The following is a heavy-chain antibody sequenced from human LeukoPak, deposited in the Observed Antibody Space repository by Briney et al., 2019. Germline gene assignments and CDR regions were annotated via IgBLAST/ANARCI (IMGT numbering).Heavy chain of an antibody. J-gene: IGHJ4*02. CDR3: ARSSSSSAHFDY. V-gene: IGHV1-2*02. CDR1: GHTFTDYF. D-gene: IGHD6-6*01. Sequence: ASVTVSCKSSGHTFTDYFIHWVRQAPGQGLEWMGWINPKDGGTIYAQKFQGGVTLARDTSINTAYMELNSLRSDDTATFYCARSSSSSAHFDYWGQGTLLSVSS. CDR2: INPKDGGT.